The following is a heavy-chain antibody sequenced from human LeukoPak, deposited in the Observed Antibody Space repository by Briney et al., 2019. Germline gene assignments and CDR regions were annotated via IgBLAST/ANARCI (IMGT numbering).Heavy chain of an antibody. CDR3: ASLDGYKGFFDY. V-gene: IGHV4-59*01. CDR2: IYYSGST. CDR1: GGSISSYY. D-gene: IGHD5-24*01. Sequence: PSETLSLTCTVSGGSISSYYWSWIRQPPGKGLEWIGYIYYSGSTNYNPSLKSRVTISVDTSKNQFSLKLSSVTAADTAVYYCASLDGYKGFFDYWGQGTLVTVSS. J-gene: IGHJ4*02.